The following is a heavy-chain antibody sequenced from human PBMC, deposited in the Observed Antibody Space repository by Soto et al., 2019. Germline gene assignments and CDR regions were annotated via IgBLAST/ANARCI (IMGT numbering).Heavy chain of an antibody. CDR1: AGTFSSYA. V-gene: IGHV1-69*06. D-gene: IGHD3-3*01. J-gene: IGHJ6*02. CDR3: ASPTYDFWSGCSYYYYYYGMDV. CDR2: IIPIFGTA. Sequence: SVKVSCKASAGTFSSYAISWVRQAPGQGLEWMGGIIPIFGTANYAQKFQGRVTITADKSTSTAYMELSSLRSEDTAVYYCASPTYDFWSGCSYYYYYYGMDVWGQGTTVTVSS.